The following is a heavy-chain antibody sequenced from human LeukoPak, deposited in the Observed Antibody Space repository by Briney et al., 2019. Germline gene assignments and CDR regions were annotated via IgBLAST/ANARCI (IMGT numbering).Heavy chain of an antibody. CDR1: GFTFDDYA. CDR2: ISWNSGSI. J-gene: IGHJ6*03. D-gene: IGHD3-10*01. Sequence: SGGSLRLSCAASGFTFDDYAMHWVRQAPGKGLEWVSGISWNSGSIGYADSVKGRFTISRDNAKNSLYLQMDSLRAEDMALYYCAKGHGSGSSYMDVWGKGTTVTVSS. V-gene: IGHV3-9*03. CDR3: AKGHGSGSSYMDV.